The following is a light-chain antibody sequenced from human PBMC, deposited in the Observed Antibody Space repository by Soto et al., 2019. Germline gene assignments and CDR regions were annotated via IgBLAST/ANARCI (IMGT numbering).Light chain of an antibody. Sequence: TVMTQSPDTLSVSPGERATLSCRASQSVSSSYLAWYQQKPGQAPRLLIYGASSRATGIPDRFSGSGSGTDFTLTISRLEPEDFAVYYCQQYGSSITFGQGTRLEIK. V-gene: IGKV3-20*01. CDR2: GAS. CDR3: QQYGSSIT. J-gene: IGKJ5*01. CDR1: QSVSSSY.